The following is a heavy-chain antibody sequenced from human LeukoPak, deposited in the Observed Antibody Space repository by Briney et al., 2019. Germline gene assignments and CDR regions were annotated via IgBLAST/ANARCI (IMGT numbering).Heavy chain of an antibody. CDR3: ARGGYCSSTSCYARFDY. CDR1: GGSISSGGYS. V-gene: IGHV4-30-2*01. CDR2: IYHSGST. Sequence: PSETLSLTCAVSGGSISSGGYSWSWLRQPPGKGLEWIGYIYHSGSTYYNPSLKSRVTISVDRSKNQFSLKLSSVTAADTAVYYCARGGYCSSTSCYARFDYWGQGTLVTVSS. D-gene: IGHD2-2*01. J-gene: IGHJ4*02.